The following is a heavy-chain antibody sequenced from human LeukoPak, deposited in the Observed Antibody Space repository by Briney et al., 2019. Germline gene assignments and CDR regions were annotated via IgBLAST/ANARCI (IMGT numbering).Heavy chain of an antibody. D-gene: IGHD6-13*01. V-gene: IGHV4-38-2*02. CDR3: ARGGGSSRANPYYFDY. J-gene: IGHJ4*02. CDR2: IYHSGST. CDR1: GYSISSGYY. Sequence: PWETLSLTCTVSGYSISSGYYWGWIRQPPGKGLEWIGSIYHSGSTYYNPSLKSRVTISVDTSKNQFSLKLSSVTAADTAVYYCARGGGSSRANPYYFDYWGQGTLVTVSS.